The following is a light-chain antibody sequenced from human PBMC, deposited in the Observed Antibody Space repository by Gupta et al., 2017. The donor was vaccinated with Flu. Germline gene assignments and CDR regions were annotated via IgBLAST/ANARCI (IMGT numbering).Light chain of an antibody. CDR2: LVS. Sequence: ISCRSSTSLVYSDGSTILHWYQQRPGQSPRRLIYLVSHRESGVPDKFSGSGSGTEFTLKISRVEAEDVGVYFCMQGAHWPWAFGQGTKVEIK. J-gene: IGKJ1*01. V-gene: IGKV2-30*01. CDR3: MQGAHWPWA. CDR1: TSLVYSDGSTI.